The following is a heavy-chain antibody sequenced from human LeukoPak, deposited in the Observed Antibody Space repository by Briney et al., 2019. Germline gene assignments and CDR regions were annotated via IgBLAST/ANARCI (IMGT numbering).Heavy chain of an antibody. CDR3: ARVPDYDFWSGYLNFDY. V-gene: IGHV4-34*01. CDR1: GGSFSGYY. D-gene: IGHD3-3*01. Sequence: SETLSLTCAVYGGSFSGYYWSWIRQPPGKGLEWIGEINHSGSTNYNPSLKSRVTISVDTSKNQFSLKLSSVTAEDTAVYYCARVPDYDFWSGYLNFDYWGQGTLVTVSS. J-gene: IGHJ4*02. CDR2: INHSGST.